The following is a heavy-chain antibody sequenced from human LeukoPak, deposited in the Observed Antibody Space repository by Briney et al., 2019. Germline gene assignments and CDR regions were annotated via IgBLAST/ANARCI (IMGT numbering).Heavy chain of an antibody. J-gene: IGHJ4*02. CDR1: GGSISSYY. Sequence: SETLSLTCTVPGGSISSYYWSWIRQPPGKGLEWMGYIYYSGTTNYNTSLKSRITVSVDTSKNQFSLKLRSVTAADTAVYYCARDGVTHGSGSHFDYWGQGMLVAVSS. CDR3: ARDGVTHGSGSHFDY. D-gene: IGHD3-10*01. V-gene: IGHV4-59*01. CDR2: IYYSGTT.